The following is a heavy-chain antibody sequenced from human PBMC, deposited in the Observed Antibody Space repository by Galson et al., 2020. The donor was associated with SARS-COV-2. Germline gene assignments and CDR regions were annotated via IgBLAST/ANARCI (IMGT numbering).Heavy chain of an antibody. D-gene: IGHD4-17*01. CDR1: GYTFTGYY. CDR3: ARDPTTVAAYNYYGMDV. Sequence: ASVKVSCKASGYTFTGYYMLWVRQAPGQGLEWMGWINPNSGGTNYAQKFQGRVTMTRDTSISTAYMELSRLRSDDTAVYYWARDPTTVAAYNYYGMDVWGQGTTVTVSS. V-gene: IGHV1-2*02. J-gene: IGHJ6*02. CDR2: INPNSGGT.